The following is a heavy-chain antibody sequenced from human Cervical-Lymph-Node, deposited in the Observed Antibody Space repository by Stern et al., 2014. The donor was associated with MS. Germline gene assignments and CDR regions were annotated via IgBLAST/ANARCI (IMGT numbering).Heavy chain of an antibody. CDR3: ARDRHDLGYCSGGSCYLPDY. V-gene: IGHV3-33*01. Sequence: VQLVESGGGVVQPGRSLRLSCAASGFTFRSYGMHWVRQAPGKGLEWVAVIWYAGMNKYYADSVKGRFTISRDNSKNTLYLQMNSLRAEDTAVYYCARDRHDLGYCSGGSCYLPDYWGQGTLVTVSS. CDR1: GFTFRSYG. J-gene: IGHJ4*02. D-gene: IGHD2-15*01. CDR2: IWYAGMNK.